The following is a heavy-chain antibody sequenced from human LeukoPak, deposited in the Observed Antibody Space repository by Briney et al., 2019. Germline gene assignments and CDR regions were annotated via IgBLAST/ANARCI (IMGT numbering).Heavy chain of an antibody. CDR3: ASLGGGSTVTTYLNY. CDR1: RGTFSSYA. J-gene: IGHJ4*02. V-gene: IGHV1-69*13. Sequence: ASVKVSCKASRGTFSSYAINWVRQAPGQGLEWMGGIIPIFGTANYAQKFQGRVTITADESTSTAYMELSSLRSEDTAVYYCASLGGGSTVTTYLNYWGQGTLVTVSS. D-gene: IGHD4-17*01. CDR2: IIPIFGTA.